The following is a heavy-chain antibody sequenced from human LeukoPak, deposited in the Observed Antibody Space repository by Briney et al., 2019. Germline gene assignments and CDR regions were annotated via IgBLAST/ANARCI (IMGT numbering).Heavy chain of an antibody. J-gene: IGHJ4*02. Sequence: KPSETLSLTCTVSGGSISSGDYYWSWIRQPPGKGLEWIGYIYYSGSTYYNPSLKSRVTISVDTSKNQFSLKLSSVTAADTAVYYCARLLHRGVIIQFDYWGQGTLVTVSS. CDR3: ARLLHRGVIIQFDY. D-gene: IGHD3-10*01. CDR1: GGSISSGDYY. CDR2: IYYSGST. V-gene: IGHV4-30-4*01.